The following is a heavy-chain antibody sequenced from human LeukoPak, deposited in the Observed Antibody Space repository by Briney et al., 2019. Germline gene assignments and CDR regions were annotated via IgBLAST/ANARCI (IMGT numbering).Heavy chain of an antibody. CDR3: ARDPRIRLGIDDDY. D-gene: IGHD7-27*01. CDR2: IYSGDST. Sequence: PGGSLRLSXAASGFTVSSNYMSWVRQAPGKGLEWVSIIYSGDSTYYADSVKGRFTISRDNSKNTAYLQMNSLRVEDTAVYYCARDPRIRLGIDDDYWGQGTLVTVSS. CDR1: GFTVSSNY. V-gene: IGHV3-66*02. J-gene: IGHJ4*02.